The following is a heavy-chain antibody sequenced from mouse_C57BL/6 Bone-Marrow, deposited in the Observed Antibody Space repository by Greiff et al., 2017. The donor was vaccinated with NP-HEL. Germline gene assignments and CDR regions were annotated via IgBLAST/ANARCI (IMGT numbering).Heavy chain of an antibody. Sequence: VQLKESGPELVKPGASVKISCKASGYSFTGYYMHWVKQSHGNILDWIGYIYPYNGVSSYNQKFKGKATLTVDKSSSTAYMELRSLTSEDSAVYYCARPLWLRLLYWYFDVWGTGTTVTVSS. D-gene: IGHD2-2*01. V-gene: IGHV1-31*01. CDR1: GYSFTGYY. CDR3: ARPLWLRLLYWYFDV. CDR2: IYPYNGVS. J-gene: IGHJ1*03.